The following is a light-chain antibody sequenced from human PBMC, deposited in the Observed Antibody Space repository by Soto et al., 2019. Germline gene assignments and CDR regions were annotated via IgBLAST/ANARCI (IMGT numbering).Light chain of an antibody. CDR3: SSYTSSSTYV. J-gene: IGLJ1*01. Sequence: QSALTQPASLSGSPGQSITISCTGISSDVDSYVSWYQQHPGKAPRLIIYEVSHRPSGVSNRFSGSKSDNTASLTISGLQAEDEADYYCSSYTSSSTYVFGTGTKLTVL. CDR2: EVS. V-gene: IGLV2-14*01. CDR1: SSDVDSY.